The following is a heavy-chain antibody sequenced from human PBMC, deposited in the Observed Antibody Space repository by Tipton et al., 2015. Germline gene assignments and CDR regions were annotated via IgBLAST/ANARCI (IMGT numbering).Heavy chain of an antibody. Sequence: TLSLTCSVSGGSVTSNNYFWSWIRQPPGKGLEWIGYIFHSGSTSYNPSLRSRVLISIDTSKNQFSLKLNSVTAADTAVYYCARVKVATMLYYFDYWGQGTLVTVSS. CDR3: ARVKVATMLYYFDY. J-gene: IGHJ4*02. CDR1: GGSVTSNNYF. CDR2: IFHSGST. V-gene: IGHV4-61*01. D-gene: IGHD5-12*01.